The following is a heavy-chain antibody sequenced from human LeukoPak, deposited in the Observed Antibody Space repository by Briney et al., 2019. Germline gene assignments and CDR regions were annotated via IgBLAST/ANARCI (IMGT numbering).Heavy chain of an antibody. Sequence: PGGSLRLSCAASGLTFSDYHMSWIRQAPGKGLEWVSHISDNGRTKYYANSVQGRFTVSRDNAKNSLYLQMNSLRAEDTAVYYCAKGELGYCSSSSCPGVDYWGQGTLVTVSS. CDR1: GLTFSDYH. J-gene: IGHJ4*02. CDR3: AKGELGYCSSSSCPGVDY. CDR2: ISDNGRTK. V-gene: IGHV3-11*04. D-gene: IGHD2-2*01.